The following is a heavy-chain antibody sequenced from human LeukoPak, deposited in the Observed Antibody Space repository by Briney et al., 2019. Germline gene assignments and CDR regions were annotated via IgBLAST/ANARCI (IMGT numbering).Heavy chain of an antibody. J-gene: IGHJ4*02. V-gene: IGHV3-30*03. CDR1: GFTFSSYG. Sequence: GRSLRLSCAASGFTFSSYGMHWVRQAPGKGLEWVAVISYDGSNKYYADSVKGRFTISRDNSMNTLYLQMNRLRAEDTALYYCARERTSGWDAFDFWGQGTLVTVSS. CDR2: ISYDGSNK. D-gene: IGHD6-19*01. CDR3: ARERTSGWDAFDF.